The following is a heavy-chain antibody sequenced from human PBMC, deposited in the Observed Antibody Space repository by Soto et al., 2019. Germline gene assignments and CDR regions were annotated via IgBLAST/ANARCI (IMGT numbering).Heavy chain of an antibody. CDR2: TIPIFGTA. CDR3: ARAGCSSTSCYRRYGMDV. D-gene: IGHD2-2*02. J-gene: IGHJ6*02. V-gene: IGHV1-69*13. Sequence: GASVKVSCKASGGTFSSYAISWVRQAPGQGLEWMGGTIPIFGTANYAQKFQGRVTITADESTSTAYMELSSLRSEDTAVYYCARAGCSSTSCYRRYGMDVWGQGTTVTVSS. CDR1: GGTFSSYA.